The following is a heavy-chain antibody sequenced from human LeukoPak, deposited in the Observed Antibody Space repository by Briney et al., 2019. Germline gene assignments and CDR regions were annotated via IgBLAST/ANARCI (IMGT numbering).Heavy chain of an antibody. CDR1: VYTFIDYY. V-gene: IGHV1-2*02. D-gene: IGHD3-10*01. J-gene: IGHJ4*02. Sequence: EASVKVSCKASVYTFIDYYMHWVRQAPGQGLEWVAWINPKNGDTKYAQKFQGRVTVTRDTSINTAYMELRSLRSDDTAVYYCAREWDYYAVWGQGTMVSVSS. CDR2: INPKNGDT. CDR3: AREWDYYAV.